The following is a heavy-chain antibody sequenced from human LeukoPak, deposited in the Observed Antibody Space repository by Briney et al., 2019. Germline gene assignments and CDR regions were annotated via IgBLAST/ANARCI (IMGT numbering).Heavy chain of an antibody. D-gene: IGHD3-10*01. V-gene: IGHV3-23*01. J-gene: IGHJ4*02. Sequence: PGGSLRLSCAASGFTFSSYAMSWVRQAPGKGLEWVSAISGSGGSTYYADSVKGRFTISRDNSKNTLYLQMTSLRAEDTAVYYCAKAPWFGDWLYFDYWGQGTLVTVSS. CDR3: AKAPWFGDWLYFDY. CDR1: GFTFSSYA. CDR2: ISGSGGST.